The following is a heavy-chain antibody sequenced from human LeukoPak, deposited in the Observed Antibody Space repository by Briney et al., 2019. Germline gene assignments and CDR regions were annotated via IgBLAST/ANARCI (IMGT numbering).Heavy chain of an antibody. CDR3: ARPNYCSSTSCLFDY. CDR1: GYSFTSYW. J-gene: IGHJ4*02. CDR2: IYPGDSDT. V-gene: IGHV5-51*01. Sequence: GESLKISCKGSGYSFTSYWIGWVRQMPVKGLEWMGIIYPGDSDTRYSPSFQGQVTISADKSISTAYLQWSSLKASDTAMYYCARPNYCSSTSCLFDYWGQGTLVTVSS. D-gene: IGHD2-2*01.